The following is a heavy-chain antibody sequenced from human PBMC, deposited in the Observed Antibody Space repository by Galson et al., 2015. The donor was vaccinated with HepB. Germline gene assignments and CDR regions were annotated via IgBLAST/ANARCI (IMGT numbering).Heavy chain of an antibody. Sequence: SLRLSCAASGFDFGDYYMGWIRQAPGKGLECISYISSSGIIIKYADSVKGRFTIARDNTKKSLYLQMNNLTAEDTAVYYCASFGGILWFRGLSWFDPWGQGTLVTVSS. CDR2: ISSSGIII. V-gene: IGHV3-11*01. CDR1: GFDFGDYY. D-gene: IGHD3-16*01. J-gene: IGHJ5*02. CDR3: ASFGGILWFRGLSWFDP.